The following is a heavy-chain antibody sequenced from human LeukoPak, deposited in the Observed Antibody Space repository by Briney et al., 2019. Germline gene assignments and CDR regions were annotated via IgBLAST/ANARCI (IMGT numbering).Heavy chain of an antibody. D-gene: IGHD1-26*01. CDR3: ARFLGGSYGMDV. V-gene: IGHV1-3*01. Sequence: ASVKVSCKASGYTFTSYSMHWVRQAPGQRLEWMGWINAGNGNTKFSQKFQGRVTITRDTSASTAYMELSSLRSEDTAVYYCARFLGGSYGMDVWGQGTTVTVSS. CDR2: INAGNGNT. CDR1: GYTFTSYS. J-gene: IGHJ6*02.